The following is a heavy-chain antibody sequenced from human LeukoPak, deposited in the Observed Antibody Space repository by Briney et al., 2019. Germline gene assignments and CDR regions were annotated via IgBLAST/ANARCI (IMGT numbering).Heavy chain of an antibody. Sequence: ASVKVSCKASGYTFTSYYMHWVRQAPRQGLEWMGIINPSGGSTSYAQKFQGRVTMTRDTSTSTVYMELSSLRSEDAAVYYCARIYCSGGSCYADGYFDYWGQGTLVTVSS. V-gene: IGHV1-46*01. J-gene: IGHJ4*02. CDR2: INPSGGST. D-gene: IGHD2-15*01. CDR1: GYTFTSYY. CDR3: ARIYCSGGSCYADGYFDY.